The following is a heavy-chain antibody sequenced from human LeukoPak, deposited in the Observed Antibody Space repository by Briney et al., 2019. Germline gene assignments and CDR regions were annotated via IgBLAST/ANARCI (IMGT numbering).Heavy chain of an antibody. CDR1: GYIFTNYD. Sequence: GPVKVSCKASGYIFTNYDISWVRQVPGQGLEWMGRISTYTGNTNYAQKLQGRVTMTRDTSTSTVYMELSSPRSEDTAVYYCARAGGGEQWLVHDYWGQGTLVTVSS. CDR2: ISTYTGNT. J-gene: IGHJ4*02. D-gene: IGHD6-19*01. V-gene: IGHV1-18*04. CDR3: ARAGGGEQWLVHDY.